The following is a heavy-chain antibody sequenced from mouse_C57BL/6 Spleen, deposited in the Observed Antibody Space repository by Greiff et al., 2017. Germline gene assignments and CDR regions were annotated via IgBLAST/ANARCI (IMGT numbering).Heavy chain of an antibody. CDR1: GYTFTSYT. CDR3: ARSAGSCCEWYFDV. D-gene: IGHD1-1*01. CDR2: INPSSGYT. Sequence: QVHVKQPGAELARPGASVKMSCKASGYTFTSYTMHWVKQRPGQGLEWIGYINPSSGYTKYNQKFKDKATLTADKSSSTAYMQLSSLTSADSAVYYCARSAGSCCEWYFDVGGTGTTVTVSS. V-gene: IGHV1-4*01. J-gene: IGHJ1*03.